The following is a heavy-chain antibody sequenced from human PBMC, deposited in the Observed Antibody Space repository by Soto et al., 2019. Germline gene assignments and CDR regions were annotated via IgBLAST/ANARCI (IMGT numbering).Heavy chain of an antibody. CDR1: GGSISSYY. CDR3: ASLKLGGPAFDL. CDR2: IYYSGST. V-gene: IGHV4-59*01. J-gene: IGHJ2*01. Sequence: QVQLQESGPGLVKPSETLSLTCTVSGGSISSYYWSWIRQPPGKGLEWIGYIYYSGSTNYNPSLQSRVTISVDTSKNQFSLKLSSVTAADTDVYSCASLKLGGPAFDLWGRGTLVTVSS.